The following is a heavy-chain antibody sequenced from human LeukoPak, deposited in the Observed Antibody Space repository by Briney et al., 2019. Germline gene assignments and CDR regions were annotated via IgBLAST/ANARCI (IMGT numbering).Heavy chain of an antibody. V-gene: IGHV1-2*06. CDR1: GYTFTGYY. Sequence: ASVKVSCKASGYTFTGYYMHWVRQAPGQGLEWMGRINPNRGGINYAQKLQGRVTMTRDTSISTAYMELGRLRSDDPAVYYCATIWFTVTHEKVWFIPWGQGTLVTVSS. J-gene: IGHJ5*02. CDR3: ATIWFTVTHEKVWFIP. CDR2: INPNRGGI. D-gene: IGHD3-10*01.